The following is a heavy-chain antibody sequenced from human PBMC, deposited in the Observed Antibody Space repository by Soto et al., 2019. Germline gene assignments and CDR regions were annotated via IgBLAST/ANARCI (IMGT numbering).Heavy chain of an antibody. CDR2: IYYRGST. CDR3: ARRYSSGFDF. Sequence: QVQLQESGPGLVKPSETLSLTCTVSGGSISSYYWSWIRQPPGKGLGWIGYIYYRGSTNYNPSLKSRITISVDTSKNQFSLKLSSVTAADTAVYYCARRYSSGFDFWGQGTLVTVSS. D-gene: IGHD6-19*01. V-gene: IGHV4-59*08. CDR1: GGSISSYY. J-gene: IGHJ4*02.